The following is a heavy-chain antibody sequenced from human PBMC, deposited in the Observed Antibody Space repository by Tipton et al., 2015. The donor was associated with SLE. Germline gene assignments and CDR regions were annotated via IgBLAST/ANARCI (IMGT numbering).Heavy chain of an antibody. CDR1: GASISSSDYD. CDR3: VRELDTFDI. J-gene: IGHJ3*02. V-gene: IGHV4-39*07. CDR2: MYYSRTT. Sequence: GLVKPSETLSLTCTVSGASISSSDYDWGWIRQPPGKGLEWIGSMYYSRTTYYNPSLRSRVTMSVDTSRNQFSLKLSSVTAADTAVYYCVRELDTFDIWGQGTMVTVSS.